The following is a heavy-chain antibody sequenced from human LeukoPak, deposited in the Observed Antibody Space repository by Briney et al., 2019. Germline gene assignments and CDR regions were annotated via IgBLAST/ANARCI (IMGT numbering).Heavy chain of an antibody. CDR2: IRYDGSDK. CDR1: GFTFISYG. Sequence: GGSLRLSCAASGFTFISYGMHCGRQDLGKGLQGVTFIRYDGSDKYYADSVNGRFTISTDNSTNTLYLQMNSLRAEDKAVYYCAKTGIQLWSTSYYYYMDVWGKGTTVTVSS. CDR3: AKTGIQLWSTSYYYYMDV. V-gene: IGHV3-30*02. D-gene: IGHD5-18*01. J-gene: IGHJ6*03.